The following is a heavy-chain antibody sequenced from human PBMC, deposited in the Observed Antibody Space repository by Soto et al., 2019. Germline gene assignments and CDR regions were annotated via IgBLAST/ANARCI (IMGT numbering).Heavy chain of an antibody. CDR1: GGTFSSYA. CDR3: AINSPIFGVLILSWFDP. D-gene: IGHD3-3*01. CDR2: IIPIFGTA. V-gene: IGHV1-69*06. J-gene: IGHJ5*02. Sequence: AASVKVSCKASGGTFSSYAISWVRQAPGQGLEWMGGIIPIFGTANYAQKFQGRVTITADKSTSTACMELSSLRSEDTAVYYCAINSPIFGVLILSWFDPWGQGTLVTVSS.